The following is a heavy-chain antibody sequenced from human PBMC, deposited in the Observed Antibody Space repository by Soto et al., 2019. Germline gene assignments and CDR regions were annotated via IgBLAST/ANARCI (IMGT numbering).Heavy chain of an antibody. V-gene: IGHV1-69*01. Sequence: QVQLVQSGAEVQKPGSSVKVSCKASGGTFSSYAISWVRQAPGQGLEWMGGIIPIFGTANYAQKFQGRVTITADESTSTAYMELSSLRSEDTAVYYCARPTNFWGGGLFYYGMDVWGQGTTVTVSS. J-gene: IGHJ6*02. CDR1: GGTFSSYA. CDR2: IIPIFGTA. CDR3: ARPTNFWGGGLFYYGMDV. D-gene: IGHD3-3*01.